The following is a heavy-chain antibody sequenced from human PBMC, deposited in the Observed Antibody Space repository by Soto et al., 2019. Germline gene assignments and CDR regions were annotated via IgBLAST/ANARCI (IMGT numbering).Heavy chain of an antibody. CDR3: ASGWGYDILTGFSY. D-gene: IGHD3-9*01. Sequence: QVQLVQSGAEVKKPGSSVKVSCNASGGSFSNYAISWVRQAPGQGLEWMGGITPIFGRANYAQKFQGRVTITADESTSTAYMELSSLRSEDTAIYYCASGWGYDILTGFSYWGQGTLVTVSS. CDR1: GGSFSNYA. CDR2: ITPIFGRA. J-gene: IGHJ4*02. V-gene: IGHV1-69*01.